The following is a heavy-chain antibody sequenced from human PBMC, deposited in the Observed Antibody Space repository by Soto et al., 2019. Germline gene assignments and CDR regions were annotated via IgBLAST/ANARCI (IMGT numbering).Heavy chain of an antibody. Sequence: QLQLQESGPGLVKPSETLSLTCTVSGGSISTSTYYWGWIRQPPGKGLEWIGSIHYNGSTSYNPSLKGRVPISVDTSKNQFSLKLSSVTAADTAVYYCASHDYGDFWYFDLWGRGTLVTVSS. V-gene: IGHV4-39*01. CDR2: IHYNGST. CDR3: ASHDYGDFWYFDL. D-gene: IGHD4-17*01. J-gene: IGHJ2*01. CDR1: GGSISTSTYY.